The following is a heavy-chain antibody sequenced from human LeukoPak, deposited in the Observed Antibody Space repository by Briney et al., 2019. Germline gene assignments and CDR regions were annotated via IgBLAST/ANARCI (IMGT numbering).Heavy chain of an antibody. CDR3: ARHGSSWYEKDYFDY. Sequence: SETLSLTCTVSGGSISSYYWSWIRQPPGKGLEWIGYNYYSGSTNYNPSLKSRVTISVDTSKNQFSLKLSSVTAADTAVYYCARHGSSWYEKDYFDYWGQGTLVTVSS. CDR1: GGSISSYY. D-gene: IGHD6-13*01. CDR2: NYYSGST. J-gene: IGHJ4*02. V-gene: IGHV4-59*08.